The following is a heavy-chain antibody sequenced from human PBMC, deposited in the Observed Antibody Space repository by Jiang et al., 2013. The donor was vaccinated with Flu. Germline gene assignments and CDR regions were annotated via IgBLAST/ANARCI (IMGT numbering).Heavy chain of an antibody. V-gene: IGHV5-51*01. CDR3: ARHRDGYNDH. D-gene: IGHD5-24*01. CDR2: INAGDSET. CDR1: GYSFTNYW. Sequence: PGESLKISCKGSGYSFTNYWIGWVRQMPGKGLEWMGVINAGDSETRYSPSFQGQVTISADTSLSTAYLQWSSLKDTDTAMYYCARHRDGYNDHWGQGTLVTISS. J-gene: IGHJ5*02.